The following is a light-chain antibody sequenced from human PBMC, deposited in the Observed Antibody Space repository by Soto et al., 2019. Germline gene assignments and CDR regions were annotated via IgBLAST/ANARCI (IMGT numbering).Light chain of an antibody. Sequence: QSALTQPASVSGSPGQSITISCTGTSSDVGGYNYVYWYQQHPGKAPKLMIFEDSNRPSGVSKRFSGSKSGNTASLTISGLHAEDADDYCYTSYTSSSALVFGGGTKLTVL. J-gene: IGLJ3*02. CDR2: EDS. CDR3: TSYTSSSALV. CDR1: SSDVGGYNY. V-gene: IGLV2-14*01.